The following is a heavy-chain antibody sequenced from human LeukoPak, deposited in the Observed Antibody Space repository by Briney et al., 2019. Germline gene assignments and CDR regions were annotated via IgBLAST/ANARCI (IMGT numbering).Heavy chain of an antibody. V-gene: IGHV4-39*01. D-gene: IGHD4-17*01. CDR3: ASPPHYGDYVVRDY. J-gene: IGHJ4*02. CDR1: GGSISSSSYD. CDR2: IYYSGST. Sequence: PSETPSLTCTVSGGSISSSSYDGGWIRQPPGKGLEWIGSIYYSGSTNYNPSLKSRLTIPVDTSKNPFSLKLSSVTAADTAVYYRASPPHYGDYVVRDYWGQGTQVTVSS.